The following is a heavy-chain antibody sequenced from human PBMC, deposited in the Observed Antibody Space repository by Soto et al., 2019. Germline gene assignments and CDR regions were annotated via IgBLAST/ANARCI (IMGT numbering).Heavy chain of an antibody. V-gene: IGHV5-51*01. J-gene: IGHJ3*02. CDR3: ARQGDMAATHDDAFDI. D-gene: IGHD6-19*01. CDR1: GSTFITHW. Sequence: SLKISCKVSGSTFITHWIAWVRQMPGKGLEWMGIIYPGDSDARYSPSFAGQVNISVDKSITTAYLHWSSLEASDSAVYYCARQGDMAATHDDAFDIWGQGTLVTVSS. CDR2: IYPGDSDA.